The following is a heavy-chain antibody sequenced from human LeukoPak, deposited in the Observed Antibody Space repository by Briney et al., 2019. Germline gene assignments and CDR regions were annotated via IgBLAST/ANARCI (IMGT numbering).Heavy chain of an antibody. J-gene: IGHJ1*01. CDR3: AKDLGYGDFEYFQN. Sequence: GGSLRLSCAASGFTFISYAMTWVRQAPGKGLEWVSTVTGTGDITFYADSVKGRFTTSRDNSKNTMYVQMNSLRAEDTAIYYCAKDLGYGDFEYFQNWGQGTLVTVSS. V-gene: IGHV3-23*01. D-gene: IGHD4-17*01. CDR2: VTGTGDIT. CDR1: GFTFISYA.